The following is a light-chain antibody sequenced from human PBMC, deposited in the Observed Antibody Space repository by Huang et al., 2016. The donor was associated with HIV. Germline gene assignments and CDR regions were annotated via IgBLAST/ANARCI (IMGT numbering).Light chain of an antibody. CDR1: QGISNT. CDR2: DAS. J-gene: IGKJ4*01. Sequence: QLTQSPSSLSASVGDRVTITCRASQGISNTLAWYQQKPGKAPKILIYDASSLHTRAPSRFSGSGSGTDFTLTISSLQPQDCATYYCQQFNHYPFTFGGGTKVEIE. V-gene: IGKV1D-13*01. CDR3: QQFNHYPFT.